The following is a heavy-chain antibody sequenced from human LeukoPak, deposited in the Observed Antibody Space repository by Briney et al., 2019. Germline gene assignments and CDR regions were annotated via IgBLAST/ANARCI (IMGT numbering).Heavy chain of an antibody. V-gene: IGHV4-34*01. Sequence: SETLSLTCAVDGGSFSGYYWSWIRQPPGKGLEWIGEINHSGSTNYNPSLKSRVTISVDTSKNQFSLKLSSVTAADTAVYYCARGLTPTYYFDYWGQGTLVTVSS. CDR3: ARGLTPTYYFDY. J-gene: IGHJ4*02. CDR1: GGSFSGYY. CDR2: INHSGST.